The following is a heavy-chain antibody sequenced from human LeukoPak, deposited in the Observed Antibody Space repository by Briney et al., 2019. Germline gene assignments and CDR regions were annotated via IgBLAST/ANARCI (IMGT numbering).Heavy chain of an antibody. J-gene: IGHJ2*01. V-gene: IGHV4-59*01. CDR2: IHYGGTT. D-gene: IGHD1-26*01. CDR3: ASWVGLAGATWVWFFDL. CDR1: GGSIISYY. Sequence: KSSETLSLTCTVSGGSIISYYWSWFRQSPGKGLEWIGYIHYGGTTNYNPSLKSRVTISVDTSKNQFSLNLNSVTAADTAVYYCASWVGLAGATWVWFFDLWGRGTRVTVSS.